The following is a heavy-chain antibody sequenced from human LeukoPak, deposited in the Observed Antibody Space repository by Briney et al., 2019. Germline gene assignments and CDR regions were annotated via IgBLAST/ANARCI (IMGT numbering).Heavy chain of an antibody. CDR2: IYYSGST. CDR3: ARDNGMIRGVIGDY. D-gene: IGHD3-10*01. J-gene: IGHJ4*02. Sequence: PSETLSLTCTVSGGSISSYYWSWIRQPPGKGLEWIGYIYYSGSTNYNPSLKSRVTTSVDTSKNQFSLKLSSVTAADTAVYYCARDNGMIRGVIGDYWGQGTLVTVSS. CDR1: GGSISSYY. V-gene: IGHV4-59*01.